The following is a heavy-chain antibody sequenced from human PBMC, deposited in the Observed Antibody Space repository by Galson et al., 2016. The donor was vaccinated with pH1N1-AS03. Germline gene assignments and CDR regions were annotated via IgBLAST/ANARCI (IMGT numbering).Heavy chain of an antibody. CDR2: IYPSDSDI. D-gene: IGHD2-15*01. Sequence: QSGAEVKKPGESLKISCKGSGYSFISYWIGWVRQMPGKGLELLGIIYPSDSDIRYSPSFQGQITISVDKTITTAFLQWTSLNPSDTGMYYCARLPVSATDPLYYFDLWGQGTLVTVSS. V-gene: IGHV5-51*01. J-gene: IGHJ4*02. CDR3: ARLPVSATDPLYYFDL. CDR1: GYSFISYW.